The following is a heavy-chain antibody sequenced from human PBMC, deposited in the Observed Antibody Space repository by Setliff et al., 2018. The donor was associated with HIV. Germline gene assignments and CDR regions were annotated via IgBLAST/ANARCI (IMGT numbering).Heavy chain of an antibody. D-gene: IGHD3-22*01. CDR2: IYSSGST. Sequence: LSLTCTVSGGSISSADYYWSWIRQPAGKGLEWIGRIYSSGSTNYNPSLKSRITMSVDMSKNQISLKLRSVTAADTAVYYCARGKTPPYGIVVEDDAFDIWGQGTMVTVSS. J-gene: IGHJ3*02. CDR3: ARGKTPPYGIVVEDDAFDI. CDR1: GGSISSADYY. V-gene: IGHV4-61*02.